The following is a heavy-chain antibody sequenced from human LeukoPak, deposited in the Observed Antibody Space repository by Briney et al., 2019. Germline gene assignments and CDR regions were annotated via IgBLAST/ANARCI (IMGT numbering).Heavy chain of an antibody. J-gene: IGHJ4*02. CDR1: GFTFTKCA. CDR2: ITATGDTT. Sequence: GGSLRLSCVASGFTFTKCAMSWLRQAPGKGLEWVAIITATGDTTYYADSVKGRFTISRDNSKNTLYLQMNSLRAEDTAVYYCAKDLHGYSSSWYNWGQGTLVTVSS. V-gene: IGHV3-23*01. D-gene: IGHD6-13*01. CDR3: AKDLHGYSSSWYN.